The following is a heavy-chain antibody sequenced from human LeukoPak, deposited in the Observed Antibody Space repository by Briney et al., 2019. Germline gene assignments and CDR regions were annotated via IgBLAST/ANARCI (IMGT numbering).Heavy chain of an antibody. V-gene: IGHV4-39*01. Sequence: PSETLSLTCTVSGGSISSGSHHWGWFRQSPGKGLEWIGSLYYSRTTYYNPSLNSRVTISVVTSKNQFSLQLNSVTAADTAVYYCARHDGRGGNTMGALDSWGRGSLVTVSS. CDR1: GGSISSGSHH. CDR3: ARHDGRGGNTMGALDS. D-gene: IGHD3-3*01. CDR2: LYYSRTT. J-gene: IGHJ4*02.